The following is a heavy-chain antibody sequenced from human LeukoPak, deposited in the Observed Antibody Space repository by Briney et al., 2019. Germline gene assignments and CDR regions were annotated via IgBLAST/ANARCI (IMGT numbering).Heavy chain of an antibody. CDR2: IIPNGHT. J-gene: IGHJ4*02. Sequence: ASVKVSCKASGYTFTSYAMHWVRQAPGQGLEWMGWIIPNGHTNYPQKFQGKVAITRDTSVSTAYMDLSRLTSDDTAVYYCARDRYGDGFAHFDYWGQGALVTVSS. D-gene: IGHD4-17*01. CDR1: GYTFTSYA. V-gene: IGHV1-2*02. CDR3: ARDRYGDGFAHFDY.